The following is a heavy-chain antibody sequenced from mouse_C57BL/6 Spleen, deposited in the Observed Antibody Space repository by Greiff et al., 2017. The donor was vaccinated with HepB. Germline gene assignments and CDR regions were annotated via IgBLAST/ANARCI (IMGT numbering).Heavy chain of an antibody. J-gene: IGHJ1*03. CDR3: ARRSYGSSFYWYFDV. D-gene: IGHD1-1*01. CDR1: GFTFTSYW. Sequence: QVQLQQPGAELVKPGASVKLSCKASGFTFTSYWMHWVKQRPGRGLEWIVRIDPNSGDTKYDEKFKSKATLTGDKPSSTAYLQLSSLTSEDSAVYYCARRSYGSSFYWYFDVWGTGTTVTVSS. CDR2: IDPNSGDT. V-gene: IGHV1-72*01.